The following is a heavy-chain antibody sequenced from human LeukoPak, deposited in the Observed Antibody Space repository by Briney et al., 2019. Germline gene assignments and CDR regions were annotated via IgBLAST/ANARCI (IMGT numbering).Heavy chain of an antibody. J-gene: IGHJ4*02. CDR2: ISSGGGT. Sequence: GGSLRLSCAASGFTFSSNYMSWVRQAPGKGLEWVSLISSGGGTYYADSVKGRFTISGDNSKSMVYLQMNSLRADDTAVYYCAREEMAVSGYFDYWGQGILVTVSS. V-gene: IGHV3-53*01. D-gene: IGHD5-24*01. CDR1: GFTFSSNY. CDR3: AREEMAVSGYFDY.